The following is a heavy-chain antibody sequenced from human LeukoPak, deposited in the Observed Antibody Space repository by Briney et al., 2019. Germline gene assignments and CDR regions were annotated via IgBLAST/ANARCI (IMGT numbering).Heavy chain of an antibody. CDR1: GGSVSSGSYY. CDR2: IYYSGST. J-gene: IGHJ4*02. V-gene: IGHV4-61*01. D-gene: IGHD6-19*01. CDR3: ASHSDGSGWYGEGLDY. Sequence: SDTLSLTCTVSGGSVSSGSYYGRWIWQPPGKGLEWIGYIYYSGSTNYNPSLKSRDTISVDTSKNQFSLKLSSVTAADTAVYYCASHSDGSGWYGEGLDYWGQGTLVTVSS.